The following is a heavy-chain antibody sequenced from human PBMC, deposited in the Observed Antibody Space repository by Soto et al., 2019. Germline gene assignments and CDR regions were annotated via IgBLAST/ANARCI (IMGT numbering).Heavy chain of an antibody. J-gene: IGHJ4*02. Sequence: EVQLVESGGALVQSGGSLRLSCAASGFTFSRHWMHWVRQAPGKGLSWVSHIGPDGYRTRDADSVKGRFIISRDNAKNTLYLQMNNLRADDTAVYYCVRDKNWGNDYWGPGTLVTVSS. CDR3: VRDKNWGNDY. CDR1: GFTFSRHW. CDR2: IGPDGYRT. D-gene: IGHD7-27*01. V-gene: IGHV3-74*01.